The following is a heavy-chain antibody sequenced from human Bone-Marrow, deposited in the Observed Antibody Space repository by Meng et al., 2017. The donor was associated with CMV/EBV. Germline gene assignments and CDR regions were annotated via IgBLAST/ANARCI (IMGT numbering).Heavy chain of an antibody. V-gene: IGHV6-1*01. J-gene: IGHJ4*01. Sequence: SQIPSLPCAISGDSVSSNSAAWNWIRQPPSRGLEWLGRTYYRSKWYNDYAVSVKSRITINPDTSKIQFSLQLNSVTPEDTAVYYCARLGGDYDYWGQGTLVTVSS. CDR1: GDSVSSNSAA. D-gene: IGHD4-17*01. CDR2: TYYRSKWYN. CDR3: ARLGGDYDY.